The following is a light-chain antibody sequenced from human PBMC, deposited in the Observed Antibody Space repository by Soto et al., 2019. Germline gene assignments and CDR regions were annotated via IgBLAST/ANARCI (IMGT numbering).Light chain of an antibody. CDR1: SSNIGAGKD. J-gene: IGLJ1*01. V-gene: IGLV1-40*01. CDR3: QSYGTSLSGLYV. CDR2: SNN. Sequence: QSVLTQPPSVSGATGQRVTISCTGSSSNIGAGKDVHWYQQLPGTAPKVLIYSNNNRPSGVPDRFSVSKSGTSASLAITGLQVEDEADYFCQSYGTSLSGLYVFGTGTKVTVL.